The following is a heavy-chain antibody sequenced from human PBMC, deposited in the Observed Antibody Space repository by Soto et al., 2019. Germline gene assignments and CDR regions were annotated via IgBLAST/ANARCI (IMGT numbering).Heavy chain of an antibody. V-gene: IGHV3-15*01. J-gene: IGHJ3*02. D-gene: IGHD2-2*01. Sequence: GGSLRLSCAASGFTFSNAWMSWVRQAPGKGLEWVGRIKSKTDGGTTDYAAPVKGRFTISRDDSKNTLYLQMNSLKTEDTAVYYCTTEVSEYQLWGWAFDIWGQGTMVTVSS. CDR3: TTEVSEYQLWGWAFDI. CDR1: GFTFSNAW. CDR2: IKSKTDGGTT.